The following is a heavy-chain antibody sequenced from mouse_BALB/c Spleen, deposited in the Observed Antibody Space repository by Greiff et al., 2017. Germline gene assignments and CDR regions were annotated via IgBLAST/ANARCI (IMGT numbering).Heavy chain of an antibody. J-gene: IGHJ2*01. CDR1: GYTFTSYW. CDR3: TRWLRYYFDY. V-gene: IGHV1S22*01. Sequence: LQQPGSELVRPGASVKLSCKASGYTFTSYWMHWVKQRPGQGLEWIGNIYPGSGSTNYDEKFKSKATLTVDTSSSTAYMQLSSLTSEDSAVYYCTRWLRYYFDYWGQGTTLTVSS. CDR2: IYPGSGST. D-gene: IGHD2-2*01.